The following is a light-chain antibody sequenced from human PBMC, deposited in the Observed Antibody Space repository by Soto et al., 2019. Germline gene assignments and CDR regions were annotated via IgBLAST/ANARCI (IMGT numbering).Light chain of an antibody. CDR2: AVN. Sequence: QSVLTQPASVSGSPGQSITISCTGTSSDVGGYNYVSWYQQHPGKAPKLMIYAVNGRPSGLSNRFSGSKSGNTASLTISGLQAEDEADYYCSSYTSNSTLVFGTGTKVTVL. CDR3: SSYTSNSTLV. CDR1: SSDVGGYNY. V-gene: IGLV2-14*01. J-gene: IGLJ1*01.